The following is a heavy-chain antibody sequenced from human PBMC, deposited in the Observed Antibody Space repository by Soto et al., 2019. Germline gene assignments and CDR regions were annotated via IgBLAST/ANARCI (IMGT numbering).Heavy chain of an antibody. J-gene: IGHJ6*02. D-gene: IGHD6-13*01. CDR3: ARDLGYSTAQSYYYAMDV. Sequence: GGSLRLSCAASGFTFSSYGMHWVRQAPGKGLEWVAVIWYDGSTKYYADSVKGRFTISRDNSKNTLYLQMNRLRAEDTAVYYCARDLGYSTAQSYYYAMDVWGQGTTVTVSS. CDR2: IWYDGSTK. CDR1: GFTFSSYG. V-gene: IGHV3-33*01.